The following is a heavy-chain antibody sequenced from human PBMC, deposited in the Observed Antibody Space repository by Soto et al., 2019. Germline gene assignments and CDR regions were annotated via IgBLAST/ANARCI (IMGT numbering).Heavy chain of an antibody. D-gene: IGHD2-8*01. CDR3: ARGNAMDV. V-gene: IGHV1-69*01. Sequence: QVQLVQSGAEVKKPGSSVKVSCKASGGTFSSFAINWMRQAPGQGLQWMGGIMPILGTPNYAQRFQGRVTITADESTSTSYLELSSLSSDDTAVYYCARGNAMDVWGQGTTVTVSS. CDR1: GGTFSSFA. J-gene: IGHJ6*02. CDR2: IMPILGTP.